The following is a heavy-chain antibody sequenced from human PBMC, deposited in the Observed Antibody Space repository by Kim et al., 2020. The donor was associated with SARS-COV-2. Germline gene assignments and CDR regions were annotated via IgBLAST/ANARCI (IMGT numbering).Heavy chain of an antibody. CDR2: ISSSSSYI. D-gene: IGHD2-15*01. V-gene: IGHV3-21*01. Sequence: GGSLRLSCAASGFTFSSYSMNWVRQAPGKGLEWVSSISSSSSYIYYADSVKGRFTISRDNAKNSLYLQMNSLRAEDTAVYYCAREVAVVVAATEIRYYYYGMDVWGQGTTVTVSS. CDR1: GFTFSSYS. CDR3: AREVAVVVAATEIRYYYYGMDV. J-gene: IGHJ6*02.